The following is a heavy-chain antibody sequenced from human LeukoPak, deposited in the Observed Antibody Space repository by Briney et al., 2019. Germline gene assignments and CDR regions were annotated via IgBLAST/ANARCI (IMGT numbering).Heavy chain of an antibody. D-gene: IGHD3-10*01. CDR1: GFTVSSNS. CDR2: ISSSSSYI. Sequence: GGSLRLSCTVSGFTVSSNSMSWVRQAPGKGLEWVSSISSSSSYIYYAGSVKGRFTISRDNAKNSLYLQMNSLRAEDTAVYYCTKDGYGSGSYFPYALDIWGQGTLVTVSS. CDR3: TKDGYGSGSYFPYALDI. V-gene: IGHV3-21*04. J-gene: IGHJ3*02.